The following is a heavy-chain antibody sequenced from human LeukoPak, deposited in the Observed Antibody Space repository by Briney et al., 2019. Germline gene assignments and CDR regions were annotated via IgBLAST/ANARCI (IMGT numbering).Heavy chain of an antibody. CDR1: GFTFSSYA. CDR3: AKLVAVADDAFDI. J-gene: IGHJ3*02. D-gene: IGHD6-19*01. Sequence: QTGGSLRLSCAASGFTFSSYAMSWVRQAPGKGLEWVSAISGSGGSTYYADSVKGRFTISRDNSKNTLYLQMNSLRAEDTAVHYCAKLVAVADDAFDIWGQGTMVTVSS. CDR2: ISGSGGST. V-gene: IGHV3-23*01.